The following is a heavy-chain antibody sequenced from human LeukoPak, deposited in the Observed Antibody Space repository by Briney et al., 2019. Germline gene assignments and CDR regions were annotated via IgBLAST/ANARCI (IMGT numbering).Heavy chain of an antibody. CDR2: FDPEDGET. D-gene: IGHD6-13*01. CDR1: GYTLSELS. J-gene: IGHJ4*02. CDR3: ATVLSSSWYVLLTY. V-gene: IGHV1-24*01. Sequence: ASVKVSCKVSGYTLSELSMHWVRQAPGKGLEWMGGFDPEDGETIYAQKFQGRVTMTEDTSTDTAYMELSSLRSEDTAVYYCATVLSSSWYVLLTYWGQGTLVTVSS.